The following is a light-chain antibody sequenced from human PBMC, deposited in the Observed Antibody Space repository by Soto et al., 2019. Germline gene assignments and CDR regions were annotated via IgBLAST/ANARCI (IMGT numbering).Light chain of an antibody. CDR1: QDISKY. CDR3: QQYGSCPRT. CDR2: HSS. J-gene: IGKJ2*01. V-gene: IGKV1-33*01. Sequence: DILMTQSPSSLSPSVGDRVTITCQASQDISKYLNWDHQKPGTPPKFLIYHSSNLETGVPSRFSGSGSGTHFILSISSLQPEDMATFLCQQYGSCPRTFGQGPKLHLK.